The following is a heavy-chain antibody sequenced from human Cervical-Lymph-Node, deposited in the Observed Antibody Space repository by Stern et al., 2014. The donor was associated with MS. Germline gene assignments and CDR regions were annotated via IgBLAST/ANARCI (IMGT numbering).Heavy chain of an antibody. V-gene: IGHV3-53*01. D-gene: IGHD1-1*01. J-gene: IGHJ4*02. CDR3: ARDTSSPERSDW. CDR1: GFTVSRDY. CDR2: ITNFGTI. Sequence: EVQLVESGGGVIQPGGSLRLSCTASGFTVSRDYMTWVRQAPGKGLEWGRCITNFGTIYYTDSVKARFTISRDDSKNTVYLHMTSLRAEDTAMYYCARDTSSPERSDWWGQGTLVTVSS.